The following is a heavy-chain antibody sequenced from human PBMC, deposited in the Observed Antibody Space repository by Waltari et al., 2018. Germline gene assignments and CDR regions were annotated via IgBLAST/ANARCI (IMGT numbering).Heavy chain of an antibody. CDR1: GGTFSSYA. V-gene: IGHV1-69*05. J-gene: IGHJ3*02. Sequence: QVQLVQSGAEVKKPGFSVKVSCKASGGTFSSYAITCVRQAPGQGLEWMGGIIPIFGTANYAQKFQGRVTITTDESTSTAYMELSSLRSEDTAVYYCASPGGGNGDAFDIWGQGTMVTVSS. D-gene: IGHD2-15*01. CDR3: ASPGGGNGDAFDI. CDR2: IIPIFGTA.